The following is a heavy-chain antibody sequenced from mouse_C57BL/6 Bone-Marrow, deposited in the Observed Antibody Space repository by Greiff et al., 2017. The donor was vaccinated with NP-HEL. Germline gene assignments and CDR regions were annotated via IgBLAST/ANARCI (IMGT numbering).Heavy chain of an antibody. CDR1: GFSLTSYG. Sequence: VQLVESGPGLVQPSQSLSITCTVSGFSLTSYGVHWVRQSPGKGLEWLGVIWSGGSTDYNAAFISRLSISKDNSKSQVFFKMNSLQADDTAIYYCARNLKIYYYGSSYDYYAMDYWGQGTSVTVSS. CDR2: IWSGGST. CDR3: ARNLKIYYYGSSYDYYAMDY. D-gene: IGHD1-1*01. V-gene: IGHV2-2*01. J-gene: IGHJ4*01.